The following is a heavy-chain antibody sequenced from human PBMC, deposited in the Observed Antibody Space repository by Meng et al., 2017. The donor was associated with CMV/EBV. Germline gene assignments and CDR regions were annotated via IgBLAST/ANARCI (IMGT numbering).Heavy chain of an antibody. CDR2: INHSGST. Sequence: SETLSLTCAVYGGSFSGYYWSWIRQPPGKGLEWIGEINHSGSTNYNPSLKSRVTISVDTSKNQYSLKLSSVTAADTAVYSCARGGSANYYYYGMDVWGQGTTVTVSS. CDR1: GGSFSGYY. V-gene: IGHV4-34*01. CDR3: ARGGSANYYYYGMDV. J-gene: IGHJ6*02.